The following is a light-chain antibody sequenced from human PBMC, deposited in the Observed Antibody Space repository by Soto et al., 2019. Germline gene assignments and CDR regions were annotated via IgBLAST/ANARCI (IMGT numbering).Light chain of an antibody. J-gene: IGKJ2*02. CDR3: QQSYSTPCT. CDR2: SAS. V-gene: IGKV1-39*01. Sequence: DIQMTQSPSSLSASVGDRVTISCRASQSISTYLNWYQQKPGKAPKFLIYSASSLQSGVPSRFSGSGSGTDFTLTISSLQPEDFATYYCQQSYSTPCTFGQGTKLGIK. CDR1: QSISTY.